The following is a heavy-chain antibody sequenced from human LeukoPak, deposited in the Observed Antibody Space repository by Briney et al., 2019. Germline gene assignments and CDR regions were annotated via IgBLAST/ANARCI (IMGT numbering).Heavy chain of an antibody. CDR1: GGSISSGSYY. D-gene: IGHD4-17*01. CDR2: IYTSGST. J-gene: IGHJ3*02. Sequence: KPSQTLSLTCTVSGGSISSGSYYWSWIRQPAGKGLEWIGRIYTSGSTNYNPSLKSRVTISVDTSKNQFSLKLNSVTAADTAVYYCARRGEDYGDYGGAFDIWGQGTMVTVSS. CDR3: ARRGEDYGDYGGAFDI. V-gene: IGHV4-61*02.